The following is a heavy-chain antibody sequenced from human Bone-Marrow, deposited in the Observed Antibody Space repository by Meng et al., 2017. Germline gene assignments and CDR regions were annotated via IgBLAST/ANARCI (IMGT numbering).Heavy chain of an antibody. CDR1: GGSFSGYY. J-gene: IGHJ2*01. CDR3: ARGRGTMPYWYFDL. D-gene: IGHD2-2*01. CDR2: INHSGST. Sequence: QVHLRQWGAGLLQPSETLSPTCAVYGGSFSGYYWSWIRQPPGKGLEWIGEINHSGSTNYNPSLKSRVTISVDTSKNQFSLKLSSVTAADTAVYYCARGRGTMPYWYFDLWGRGTLVTVSS. V-gene: IGHV4-34*01.